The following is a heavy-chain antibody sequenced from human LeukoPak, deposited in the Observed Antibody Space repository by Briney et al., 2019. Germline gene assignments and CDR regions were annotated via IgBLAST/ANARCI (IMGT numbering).Heavy chain of an antibody. CDR2: VYHSGLT. D-gene: IGHD5-24*01. CDR1: GGSISGADYY. CDR3: ARGLVEMATRYFDL. Sequence: SQTLSLTCTVSGGSISGADYYWSWIRQPPGKGLEWIGYVYHSGLTYYNPSLKSRLAISVDTSKNQFSLNLNSVTAADTAMYYCARGLVEMATRYFDLWGRGTLVTVSS. J-gene: IGHJ2*01. V-gene: IGHV4-30-4*01.